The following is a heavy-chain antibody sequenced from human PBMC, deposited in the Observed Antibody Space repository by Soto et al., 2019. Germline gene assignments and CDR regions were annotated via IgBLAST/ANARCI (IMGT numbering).Heavy chain of an antibody. Sequence: HVQLVQSGAEAKKPGASVKVSCQASGYTFTNYFLHWVRQAPGQGLEWMGIINPDGGGTHYTQKFKVRVTMTRDRSTSTVYMELSSLRSDDTAVYYCARDVTTILELPMGIEPWGQGTLVTVSS. CDR2: INPDGGGT. V-gene: IGHV1-46*01. CDR3: ARDVTTILELPMGIEP. J-gene: IGHJ5*02. D-gene: IGHD4-17*01. CDR1: GYTFTNYF.